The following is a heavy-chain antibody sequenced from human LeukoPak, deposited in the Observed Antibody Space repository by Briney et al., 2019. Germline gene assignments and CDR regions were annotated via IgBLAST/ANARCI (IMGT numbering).Heavy chain of an antibody. J-gene: IGHJ4*02. CDR1: GFTFNDYY. V-gene: IGHV3-11*06. CDR2: ISGSSSDT. CDR3: ARDPQADY. Sequence: GGSLRLSCAVSGFTFNDYYMSWIRQAPGKGLEWVSFISGSSSDTNYADSVKGRFTISRDNAKNSLYLEMNSLRAEDTAVYYCARDPQADYWGQGTLVTVSS.